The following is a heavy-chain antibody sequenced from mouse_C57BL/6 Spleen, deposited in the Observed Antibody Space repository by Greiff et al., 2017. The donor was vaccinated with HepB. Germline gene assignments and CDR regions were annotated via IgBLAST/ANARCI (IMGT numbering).Heavy chain of an antibody. D-gene: IGHD2-12*01. CDR1: GYTFTDCE. CDR3: TNSYEGFAY. J-gene: IGHJ3*01. Sequence: QVQLQQSGAELVRPGASVTLSCKASGYTFTDCEMHWVKQTPVHGLEWIGAIDPETGGTAYNQKFKGKAILTADQSSSTAYMELRSLTSEDAAVYYCTNSYEGFAYWGQGTLVTVSA. CDR2: IDPETGGT. V-gene: IGHV1-15*01.